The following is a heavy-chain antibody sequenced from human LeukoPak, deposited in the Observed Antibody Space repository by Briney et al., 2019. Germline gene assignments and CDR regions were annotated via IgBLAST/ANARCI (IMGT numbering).Heavy chain of an antibody. V-gene: IGHV3-74*01. D-gene: IGHD6-19*01. J-gene: IGHJ4*02. Sequence: GGSLRLSCAASGFTFSKYWMLWVRQAPGKGLESVSRINTDGTVTTYADSVKARFTVSRDNADNTMFLQMNSVRDEDTAVYYCATKQWLAPPPDSWGQGTPVTVSS. CDR1: GFTFSKYW. CDR2: INTDGTVT. CDR3: ATKQWLAPPPDS.